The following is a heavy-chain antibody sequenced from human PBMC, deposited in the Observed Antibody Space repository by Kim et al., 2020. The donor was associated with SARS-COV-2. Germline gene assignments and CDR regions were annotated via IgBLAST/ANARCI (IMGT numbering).Heavy chain of an antibody. V-gene: IGHV3-23*01. D-gene: IGHD2-8*02. Sequence: DSVQGRFTISRDNSRNTLFLLMIALRAEDTAIYYCAKSDCAGGTCFLINYWGQGTLVTVSS. J-gene: IGHJ4*02. CDR3: AKSDCAGGTCFLINY.